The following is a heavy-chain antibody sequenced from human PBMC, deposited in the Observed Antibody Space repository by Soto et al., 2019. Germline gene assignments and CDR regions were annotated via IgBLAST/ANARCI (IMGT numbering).Heavy chain of an antibody. CDR2: LSGDGTTT. Sequence: EVQLLESGGGLVQPGGSLRLSCTASGFTFSTYGMSWVRQAPGKGLEWVSSLSGDGTTTYYIGSVKGRFTISRDNSSNTLSLQMNSLRTEDTAIYYCAKDISFDTSAYNYWGQGILVAVSS. CDR3: AKDISFDTSAYNY. J-gene: IGHJ4*02. D-gene: IGHD3-22*01. CDR1: GFTFSTYG. V-gene: IGHV3-23*01.